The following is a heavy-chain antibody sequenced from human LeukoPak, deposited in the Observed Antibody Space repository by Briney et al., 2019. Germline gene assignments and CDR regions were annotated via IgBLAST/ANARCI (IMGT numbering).Heavy chain of an antibody. CDR1: GFTFSSYW. D-gene: IGHD2-8*01. J-gene: IGHJ5*02. CDR2: IKQDGSEK. Sequence: QAGGSLRLSCAASGFTFSSYWMSWVRQAPGKGLEWVANIKQDGSEKYYVDSVKGRFTISRDNAKNSLYLQMNSLRAEDTAVYYCARETGDIVLMVYDNRFDPWGQGTLVTVSS. V-gene: IGHV3-7*01. CDR3: ARETGDIVLMVYDNRFDP.